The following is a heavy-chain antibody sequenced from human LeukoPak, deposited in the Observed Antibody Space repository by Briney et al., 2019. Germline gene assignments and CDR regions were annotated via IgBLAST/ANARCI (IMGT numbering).Heavy chain of an antibody. CDR1: GFTFSRYG. V-gene: IGHV3-30*19. J-gene: IGHJ4*02. CDR2: ISYDGSNK. Sequence: GGSLRLSCAASGFTFSRYGMHWVRQAPGKGLEWVAVISYDGSNKYYADSVKGRFTISRDNSKNTLYLQMNSLRAEDTAVYYCARDPWTDPEGYFDYWGQGTLVTVSS. CDR3: ARDPWTDPEGYFDY. D-gene: IGHD1-1*01.